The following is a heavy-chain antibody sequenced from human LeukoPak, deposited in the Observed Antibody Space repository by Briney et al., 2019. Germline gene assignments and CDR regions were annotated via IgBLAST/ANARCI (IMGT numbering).Heavy chain of an antibody. D-gene: IGHD5-12*01. V-gene: IGHV1-8*01. CDR1: GYTFTSYD. Sequence: GASVKVSCKASGYTFTSYDINWVRQATGQGLEWKGWMNPNSGNTGYAQKFQGRVTTTRNTSISTAYMELSSLRSEDTAVYYCARGTRYSETDYWGQGTLVTVSS. CDR2: MNPNSGNT. CDR3: ARGTRYSETDY. J-gene: IGHJ4*02.